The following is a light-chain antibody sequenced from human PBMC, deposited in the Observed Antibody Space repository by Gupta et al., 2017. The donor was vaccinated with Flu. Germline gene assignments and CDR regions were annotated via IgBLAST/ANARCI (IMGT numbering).Light chain of an antibody. J-gene: IGLJ2*01. CDR1: RSDVGGYDY. Sequence: QSALTQPASVSGSPGQSITISCTGTRSDVGGYDYVSWFQQHPGKVPKLMIYDVSIRPSGISNRFSGSKSGNTASLTISGLQPEDEADYYCSSYSRSSTLILFGGGTKLTVL. CDR2: DVS. V-gene: IGLV2-14*03. CDR3: SSYSRSSTLIL.